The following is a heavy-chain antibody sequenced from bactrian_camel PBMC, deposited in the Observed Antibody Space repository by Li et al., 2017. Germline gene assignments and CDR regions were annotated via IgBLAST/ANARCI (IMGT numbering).Heavy chain of an antibody. CDR1: GYTYNRNC. D-gene: IGHD5*01. Sequence: HVQLVESGGGSVQAGGSLRLSCAASGYTYNRNCMGWLRQAPGKEREGLASIAVDGTTVYADSVKGRFTISKDNAKKTSTLTMNSLQPGDTGMYFCAAGQGVGWCLDVIRTGAEPDFDYWGQGTQVTVS. V-gene: IGHV3S53*01. J-gene: IGHJ6*01. CDR2: IAVDGTT. CDR3: AAGQGVGWCLDVIRTGAEPDFDY.